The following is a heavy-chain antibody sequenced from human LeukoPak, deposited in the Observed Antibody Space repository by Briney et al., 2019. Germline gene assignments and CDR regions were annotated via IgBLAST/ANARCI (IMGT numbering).Heavy chain of an antibody. CDR2: ISNSSRYK. D-gene: IGHD3-10*01. V-gene: IGHV3-21*01. Sequence: PGGSLRLSCAASGFTLSSYSLNWVRQAPGKGLEWVSSISNSSRYKYYADSVKGRFTISRDNAKNSLYLQMNSLRAEDTAVYYCARAPYYGSGSEGWFDHWGQGTLVTVSS. J-gene: IGHJ5*02. CDR1: GFTLSSYS. CDR3: ARAPYYGSGSEGWFDH.